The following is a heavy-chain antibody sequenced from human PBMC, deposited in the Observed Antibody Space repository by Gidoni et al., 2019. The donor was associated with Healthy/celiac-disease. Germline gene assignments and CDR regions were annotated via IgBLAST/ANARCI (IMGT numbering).Heavy chain of an antibody. CDR1: GGSIRSSNW. Sequence: QVQLQESGPGLVKPSGTLSLTCAVSGGSIRSSNWWSWVRQPPGKGLEWIGEIYHSGSTNYNPSLKSRVTISVDKSKNQFSLKLSSVTAADTAVYYWARGGRGGGSGSPFPGRYYFDYWGQGTLVTVSS. V-gene: IGHV4-4*02. CDR2: IYHSGST. D-gene: IGHD3-10*01. CDR3: ARGGRGGGSGSPFPGRYYFDY. J-gene: IGHJ4*02.